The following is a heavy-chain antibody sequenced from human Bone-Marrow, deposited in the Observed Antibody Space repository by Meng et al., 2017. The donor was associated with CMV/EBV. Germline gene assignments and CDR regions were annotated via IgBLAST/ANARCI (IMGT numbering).Heavy chain of an antibody. D-gene: IGHD3-22*01. V-gene: IGHV3-30*02. CDR1: GFTFSSYG. Sequence: GGSLRLSCAASGFTFSSYGMHWVRQAPGKGLEWVAFIRYDGSNKYYADSVKGRFTISRDNSKNTLYLQMNSLRAEDTAVYYCAKDRDEYYYDSSGYSNWGQGTLVTAPQ. CDR3: AKDRDEYYYDSSGYSN. J-gene: IGHJ4*02. CDR2: IRYDGSNK.